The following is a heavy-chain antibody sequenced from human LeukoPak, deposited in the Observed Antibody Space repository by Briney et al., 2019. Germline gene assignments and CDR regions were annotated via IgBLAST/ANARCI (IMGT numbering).Heavy chain of an antibody. V-gene: IGHV4-34*01. CDR2: INHSGST. Sequence: SETLSLTCAVYGGSFSGYYWSWIRQPPGKGLEWIGEINHSGSTNYSPSLKSRVTISVDTSKKQFSLKLSSVTAADTAVYYCARAPLVIVVTAFDYWGQGTLVTVSS. CDR1: GGSFSGYY. D-gene: IGHD2/OR15-2a*01. J-gene: IGHJ4*02. CDR3: ARAPLVIVVTAFDY.